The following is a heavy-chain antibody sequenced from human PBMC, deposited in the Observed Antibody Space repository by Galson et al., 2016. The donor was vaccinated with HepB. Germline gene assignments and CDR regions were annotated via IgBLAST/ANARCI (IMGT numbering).Heavy chain of an antibody. D-gene: IGHD1-26*01. J-gene: IGHJ4*02. CDR2: IRSDGST. CDR1: GDSITSSGYY. CDR3: ARPVRRGAYAY. V-gene: IGHV4-39*01. Sequence: SETLSLTCSVSGDSITSSGYYWGWIRQPPGKGLEWIGSIRSDGSTYYSPSLKSRVTISVDTSKNQFSLRLTSVTAADTAGYYCARPVRRGAYAYWGQGTLVTVPS.